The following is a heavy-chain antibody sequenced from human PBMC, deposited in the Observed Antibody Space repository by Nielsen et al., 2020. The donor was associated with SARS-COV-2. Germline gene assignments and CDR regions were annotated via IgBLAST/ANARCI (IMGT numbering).Heavy chain of an antibody. CDR1: LYTFTDYY. CDR3: ARARATIFGLVMSYGMDV. Sequence: SVKVSCKASLYTFTDYYIHWVRQAPGQGREWRGRINPYSGGTNYAQKFQGTVTMTRDASISTVYMELTSDDTAVYYCARARATIFGLVMSYGMDVWGQGTTVAVSS. CDR2: INPYSGGT. J-gene: IGHJ6*02. D-gene: IGHD3/OR15-3a*01. V-gene: IGHV1-2*06.